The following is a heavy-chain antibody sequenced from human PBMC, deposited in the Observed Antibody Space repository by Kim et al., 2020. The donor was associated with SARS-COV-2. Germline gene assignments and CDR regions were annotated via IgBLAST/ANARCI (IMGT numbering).Heavy chain of an antibody. Sequence: GGSLRLSCAGSGFTFSDHYMDWVRQAPGKGLEWVGRTRNKAKSYTTKYAASVRGRFSVSRDDSKNSLYLQMNSLRTEDMAVYYCTRGGTTSSPPDYQYHPMDVWGQGTTVTVSS. CDR2: TRNKAKSYTT. V-gene: IGHV3-72*01. CDR1: GFTFSDHY. J-gene: IGHJ6*02. D-gene: IGHD6-6*01. CDR3: TRGGTTSSPPDYQYHPMDV.